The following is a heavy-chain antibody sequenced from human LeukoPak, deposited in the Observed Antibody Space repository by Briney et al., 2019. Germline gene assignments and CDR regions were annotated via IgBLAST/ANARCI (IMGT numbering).Heavy chain of an antibody. Sequence: SVKVSCKASGGTFSSYAISWVRQAPGQGLEWMGRIIPILGIANYAQKFQGRVTITADKSTSTAYMELSSLRSEDTAVYYCARDEVDSSGYHSDLWGQGTLVTVSS. J-gene: IGHJ4*02. CDR1: GGTFSSYA. CDR3: ARDEVDSSGYHSDL. D-gene: IGHD3-22*01. CDR2: IIPILGIA. V-gene: IGHV1-69*04.